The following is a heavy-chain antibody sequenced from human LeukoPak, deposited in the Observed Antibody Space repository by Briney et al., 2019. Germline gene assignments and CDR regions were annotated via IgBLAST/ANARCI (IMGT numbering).Heavy chain of an antibody. CDR3: ARETYYDFWSGQKGFDY. J-gene: IGHJ4*02. Sequence: SETLSLTCAVYGGSYSGYYWSWVRQPPGKGLEWIGEINHSGSTNYNPSLKSRVTISVDTSKNQFSLKLSSVTAADTAAYYCARETYYDFWSGQKGFDYWGQGTLVTVSS. D-gene: IGHD3-3*01. CDR2: INHSGST. V-gene: IGHV4-34*01. CDR1: GGSYSGYY.